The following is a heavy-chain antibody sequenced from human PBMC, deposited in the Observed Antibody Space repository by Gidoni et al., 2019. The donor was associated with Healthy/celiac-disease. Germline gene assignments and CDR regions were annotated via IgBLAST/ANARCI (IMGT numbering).Heavy chain of an antibody. V-gene: IGHV1-18*01. Sequence: AYNGNTNYAQKLQGRVTMTTDTSTSTAYMELRSLRSDDTAVYYCARVKGYGSGREKDYYGMDVWGQGTTVTVSS. CDR2: AYNGNT. J-gene: IGHJ6*02. D-gene: IGHD3-10*01. CDR3: ARVKGYGSGREKDYYGMDV.